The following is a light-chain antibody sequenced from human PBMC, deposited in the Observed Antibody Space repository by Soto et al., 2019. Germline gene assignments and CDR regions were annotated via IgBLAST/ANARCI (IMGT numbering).Light chain of an antibody. V-gene: IGKV3-20*01. Sequence: EIVLTQSPGTLSLSPGERATLSCRASQSVSSSYLAWYQQKPGQAPRLLIYGASSRATCIPDRFSGSGSGTDFTLTISTLEPDDFVVYYCQQYGSSTHYGPYARSGYTFGQGTKLEIK. CDR2: GAS. J-gene: IGKJ2*01. CDR1: QSVSSSY. CDR3: QQYGSSTHYGPYARSGYT.